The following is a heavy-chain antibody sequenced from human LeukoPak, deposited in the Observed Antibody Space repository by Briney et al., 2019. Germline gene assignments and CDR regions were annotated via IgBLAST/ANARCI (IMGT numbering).Heavy chain of an antibody. CDR2: ISGSGGST. D-gene: IGHD6-13*01. CDR1: GFTFSSYA. CDR3: AKAAAGPPRDHFSYGMDV. V-gene: IGHV3-23*01. J-gene: IGHJ6*02. Sequence: PGGSLRLSCAASGFTFSSYAMSWVRQAPGKGLEWVSAISGSGGSTYYADSVKGRFTISRDNSKNTLYLQMNSLRAEDTAVYYCAKAAAGPPRDHFSYGMDVWGQGTTVTVSS.